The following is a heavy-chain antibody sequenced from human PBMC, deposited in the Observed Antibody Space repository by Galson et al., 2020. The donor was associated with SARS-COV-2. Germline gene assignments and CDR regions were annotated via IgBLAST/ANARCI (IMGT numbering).Heavy chain of an antibody. J-gene: IGHJ4*02. CDR1: GVSISSGSYF. CDR3: ARGPVAGTGS. CDR2: IHTSGST. Sequence: SETLSLTCTVSGVSISSGSYFWSWIRQPAGKELEWIGRIHTSGSTEYNPSLKSRVTIALDTSKNQFSLKLSSVTAADTAAYYCARGPVAGTGSGGRGTLVTVSS. D-gene: IGHD6-19*01. V-gene: IGHV4-61*02.